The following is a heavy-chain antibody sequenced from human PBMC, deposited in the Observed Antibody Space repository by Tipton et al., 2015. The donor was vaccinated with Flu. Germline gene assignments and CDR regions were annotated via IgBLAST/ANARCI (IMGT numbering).Heavy chain of an antibody. V-gene: IGHV4-61*02. CDR2: IYTSGST. Sequence: LRLSCTVSGGSISSGSYYWSWIRQPAGKGLEWIGRIYTSGSTNYHPSLKSRVTISVDTAKNQFSLKLSSMTAADTAVYYCARGSTMVRGVIFYYYGMDVWVQGTTVTVSS. CDR3: ARGSTMVRGVIFYYYGMDV. J-gene: IGHJ6*02. CDR1: GGSISSGSYY. D-gene: IGHD3-10*01.